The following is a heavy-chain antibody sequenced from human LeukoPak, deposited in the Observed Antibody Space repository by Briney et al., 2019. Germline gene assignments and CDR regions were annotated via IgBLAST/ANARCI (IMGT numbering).Heavy chain of an antibody. Sequence: SETLSLTCTVSGGSISSSSYYWGWIRQPPGKGLEWIGSIYYSGSTYYNPSLKSRVTISVDTSKNQFSLKLSSVTAADTAVYYCARDLAESPYYYDSSGLLPGYWGQGTLVTVSS. CDR3: ARDLAESPYYYDSSGLLPGY. J-gene: IGHJ4*02. V-gene: IGHV4-39*07. CDR2: IYYSGST. D-gene: IGHD3-22*01. CDR1: GGSISSSSYY.